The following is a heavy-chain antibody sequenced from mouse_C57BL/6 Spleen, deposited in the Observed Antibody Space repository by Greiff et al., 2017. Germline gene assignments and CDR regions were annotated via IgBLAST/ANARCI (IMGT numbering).Heavy chain of an antibody. D-gene: IGHD1-1*01. V-gene: IGHV5-6*01. J-gene: IGHJ1*03. Sequence: DVHLVESGGDLVKPGGSLKLSCAASGFTFSSYGMSWVRQTPDKRLEWVATISSGGSYTYYPDSVKGRFTISRDNAKNTLYLQMSSLKSEDTAMYYCARLPLYYGSSYGYFDVWGTGTTVTVSS. CDR2: ISSGGSYT. CDR1: GFTFSSYG. CDR3: ARLPLYYGSSYGYFDV.